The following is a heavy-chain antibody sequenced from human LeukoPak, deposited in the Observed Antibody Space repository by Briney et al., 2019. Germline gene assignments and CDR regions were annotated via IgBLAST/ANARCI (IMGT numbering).Heavy chain of an antibody. Sequence: SETLSLTCAVYGGSFSGYYWSWIRQPPGKGLEWIGEINHSGSTNYNPSLKSRVTISVDTSKNQFSLKLSSVTAADTAVYYCARTSCSSTSCYSPFDYWGQGTLVTVSS. CDR3: ARTSCSSTSCYSPFDY. J-gene: IGHJ4*02. CDR2: INHSGST. V-gene: IGHV4-34*01. D-gene: IGHD2-2*01. CDR1: GGSFSGYY.